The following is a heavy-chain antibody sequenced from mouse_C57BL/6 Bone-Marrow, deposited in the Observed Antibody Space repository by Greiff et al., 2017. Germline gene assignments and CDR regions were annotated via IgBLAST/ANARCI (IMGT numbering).Heavy chain of an antibody. CDR3: ARDKRVYYGSSYEAMDY. Sequence: EVQGVESGGGLVKPGGSLKLSCAASGFTFSSYAMSWVRQTPEKRLEWVATISDGGSYTYYPDNVKGRFTISRDNAKNNLYLQMSHLKSEDTAMYYCARDKRVYYGSSYEAMDYWGQGTSVTVSS. V-gene: IGHV5-4*01. D-gene: IGHD1-1*01. CDR1: GFTFSSYA. CDR2: ISDGGSYT. J-gene: IGHJ4*01.